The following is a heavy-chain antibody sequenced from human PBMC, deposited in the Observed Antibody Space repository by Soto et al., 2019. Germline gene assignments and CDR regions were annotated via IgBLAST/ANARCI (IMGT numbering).Heavy chain of an antibody. J-gene: IGHJ5*02. V-gene: IGHV1-18*01. CDR1: GYTFTSYG. D-gene: IGHD2-21*02. CDR3: ASLNIVVVTAQYWFDP. Sequence: QVQLVQSGAEVKKPGASVKVSCKASGYTFTSYGISWVRQAPGQGLEWMGWISAYNGNTNYAQKLQGRVTMTTDTSTSTAYMELRSLRSDDTAVYYCASLNIVVVTAQYWFDPWGQGTLVTVSS. CDR2: ISAYNGNT.